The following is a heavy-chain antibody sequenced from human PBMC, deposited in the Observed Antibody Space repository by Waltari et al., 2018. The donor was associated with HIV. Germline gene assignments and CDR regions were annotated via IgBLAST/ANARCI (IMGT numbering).Heavy chain of an antibody. D-gene: IGHD1-26*01. J-gene: IGHJ4*02. CDR1: GGSISTSY. V-gene: IGHV4-59*13. Sequence: QVQLQESGPGLVKPSETLSLAGTVSGGSISTSYWGWIGQPPGKKLEWIGYVSYPGYTQYNLSLKGRVSISIDTSNIQFSLRLTAVSAADTAVYYCARISAKIVGPTVFDYWGQGILVTVSS. CDR2: VSYPGYT. CDR3: ARISAKIVGPTVFDY.